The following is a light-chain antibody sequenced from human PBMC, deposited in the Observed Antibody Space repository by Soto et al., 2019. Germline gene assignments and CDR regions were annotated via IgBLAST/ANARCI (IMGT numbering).Light chain of an antibody. CDR3: QQNKDWPGT. CDR2: DAS. CDR1: QSIRSH. J-gene: IGKJ1*01. Sequence: IVMKQSPATLSESPGERATHPNRASQSIRSHLTWYQQKPGQAPRLLIYDASTRATGIPVRCSGSGSGTEFTLTISSLQSEDFGVYYCQQNKDWPGTFGQGTKVDIK. V-gene: IGKV3-15*01.